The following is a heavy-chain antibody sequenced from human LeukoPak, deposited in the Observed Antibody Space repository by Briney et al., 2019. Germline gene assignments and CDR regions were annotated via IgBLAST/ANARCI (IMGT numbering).Heavy chain of an antibody. J-gene: IGHJ4*02. D-gene: IGHD3-9*01. Sequence: SVKVPCKASGGTFSSYAISWVRQAPGQGLEWMGRIIPIFGTANYAQKFQGRVTITTDESTSTAYMELSSLRSEDTAVYYCARDRVVLRYFDWLLPDYWGQGTLVTVSS. CDR3: ARDRVVLRYFDWLLPDY. V-gene: IGHV1-69*05. CDR1: GGTFSSYA. CDR2: IIPIFGTA.